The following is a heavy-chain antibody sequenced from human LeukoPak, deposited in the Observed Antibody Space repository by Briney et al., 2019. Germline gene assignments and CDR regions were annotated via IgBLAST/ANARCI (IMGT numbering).Heavy chain of an antibody. CDR3: ARDYWWNYDY. D-gene: IGHD1-7*01. CDR1: GFTFSIHW. Sequence: GGSLRLSCVASGFTFSIHWMTWVRQAPGKGLEWVATIKPDGNDKFFVDSVKGRFTISRDNSKNTIYLQMDSLRAEDTAIYYCARDYWWNYDYWGQGTLVTVSS. V-gene: IGHV3-7*01. CDR2: IKPDGNDK. J-gene: IGHJ4*02.